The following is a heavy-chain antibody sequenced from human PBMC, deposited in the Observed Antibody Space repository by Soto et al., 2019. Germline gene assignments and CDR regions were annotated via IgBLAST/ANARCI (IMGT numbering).Heavy chain of an antibody. D-gene: IGHD1-7*01. CDR1: GGSFTSNNW. CDR2: IYRTGST. Sequence: QLQLQESGPGLVKPSGTLSLTCAVSGGSFTSNNWWTWVRQPPGQGLEWIGEIYRTGSTNYNPSLKSRVTISLDESENQFSMEVTSLTAADTAVYYCASRDPGTSVDYWGQGTLVTVSS. J-gene: IGHJ4*02. V-gene: IGHV4-4*02. CDR3: ASRDPGTSVDY.